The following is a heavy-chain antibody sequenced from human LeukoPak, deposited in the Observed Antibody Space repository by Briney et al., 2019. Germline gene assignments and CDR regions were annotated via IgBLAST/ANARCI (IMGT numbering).Heavy chain of an antibody. J-gene: IGHJ6*02. CDR1: GGSISSYY. CDR3: ARDRSSNYYYYGMDV. V-gene: IGHV4-59*01. Sequence: SETLSLTCTVSGGSISSYYWSWIRQPPGKGLEWIGYIYYSGSTNYNPSLESRVTISVDTSKNQFSLKLSSVTAADTAVYYCARDRSSNYYYYGMDVWGQGTTVTVSS. CDR2: IYYSGST.